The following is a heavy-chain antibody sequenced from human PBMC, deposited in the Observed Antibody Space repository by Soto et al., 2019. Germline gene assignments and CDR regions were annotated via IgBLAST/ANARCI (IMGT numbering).Heavy chain of an antibody. V-gene: IGHV5-51*01. CDR2: IYPGDSDT. Sequence: ESXTSSWQGSGYIFTSYWIGWVRQMPGKGLEWMGIIYPGDSDTRYSPSFQGQVTISADKSISTAYLQWSSLKASDTAMYYCARHDWSGYPLNPWGQGTLVTVSS. CDR3: ARHDWSGYPLNP. CDR1: GYIFTSYW. D-gene: IGHD3-3*01. J-gene: IGHJ5*02.